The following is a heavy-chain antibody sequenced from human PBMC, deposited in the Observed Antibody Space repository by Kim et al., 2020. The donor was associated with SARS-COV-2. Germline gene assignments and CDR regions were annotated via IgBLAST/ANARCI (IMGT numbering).Heavy chain of an antibody. Sequence: LKSRVTISVDTSKNQFSLKLSSVTAADTAVYYCARVRLAVAGYYYYGMDVWGQGTTVTVSS. CDR3: ARVRLAVAGYYYYGMDV. V-gene: IGHV4-59*01. J-gene: IGHJ6*02. D-gene: IGHD6-19*01.